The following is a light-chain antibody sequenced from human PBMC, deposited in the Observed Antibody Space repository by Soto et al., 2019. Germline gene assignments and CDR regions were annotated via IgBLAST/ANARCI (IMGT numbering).Light chain of an antibody. J-gene: IGKJ4*01. CDR1: HAIGVY. CDR3: QKYNSAPLT. V-gene: IGKV1-27*01. CDR2: AAS. Sequence: DIQVTQSPSSLSASLGDRVTITCRANHAIGVYLAWFQQQPGKVPQLLIYAASALQSGVPSRFSGSGSGTDFTLTISSLQPEDIATYYCQKYNSAPLTFGGGNKVEI.